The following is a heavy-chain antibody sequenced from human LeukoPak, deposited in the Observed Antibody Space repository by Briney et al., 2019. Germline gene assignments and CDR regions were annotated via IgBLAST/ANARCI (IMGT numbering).Heavy chain of an antibody. J-gene: IGHJ4*02. CDR3: ASQYYYDSSGFLGDY. CDR2: IIPIFGTA. V-gene: IGHV1-69*13. D-gene: IGHD3-22*01. CDR1: GYTFPSYF. Sequence: ASVKVSCKASGYTFPSYFMHWVRQAPGQGLEWMGGIIPIFGTANYAQKFQGRVTITADESTSTAYMELSSLRSEDTAVYYCASQYYYDSSGFLGDYWGQGTLVTVSS.